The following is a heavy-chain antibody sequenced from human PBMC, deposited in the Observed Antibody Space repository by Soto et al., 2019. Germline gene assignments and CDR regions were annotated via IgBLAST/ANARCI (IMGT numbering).Heavy chain of an antibody. CDR2: ISGSGGST. Sequence: GGSLRLSCAASGFTFSSYAMSWVRQAPGKGLEWVSAISGSGGSTYYADSVKGRFTISRDNSKNTLYLQMNSLRAEDTAVYYCAKMWSGSYPYYYYYGMDVWGQGTTVTVSS. D-gene: IGHD1-26*01. J-gene: IGHJ6*02. CDR3: AKMWSGSYPYYYYYGMDV. CDR1: GFTFSSYA. V-gene: IGHV3-23*01.